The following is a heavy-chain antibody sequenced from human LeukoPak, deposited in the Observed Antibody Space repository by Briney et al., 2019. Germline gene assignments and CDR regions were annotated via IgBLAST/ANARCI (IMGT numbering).Heavy chain of an antibody. CDR3: ARGPSSGWGPFDY. V-gene: IGHV3-21*01. Sequence: GGSLRLSCAVSGFTFSGYSMNWVRQAPGKGLEWVSSISGSSNYIYYADSVKGRFTISRDIDENSLDLQMTGLGAEETAFYYCARGPSSGWGPFDYWGQGALVTVSS. J-gene: IGHJ4*02. D-gene: IGHD6-19*01. CDR2: ISGSSNYI. CDR1: GFTFSGYS.